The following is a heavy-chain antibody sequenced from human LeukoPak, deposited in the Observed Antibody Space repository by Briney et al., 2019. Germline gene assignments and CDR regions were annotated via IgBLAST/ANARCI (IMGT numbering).Heavy chain of an antibody. V-gene: IGHV1-69*10. J-gene: IGHJ6*03. CDR1: GGTFSSYA. Sequence: SVKVSCKASGGTFSSYAMSWMRQAPGQGLEWMGGIIPIFAITNYAPNFQGRMTITADRSLSTAYMELTSLRAEDTAVYYCAKVARCSGGSCYRTGDYYYMDVWGKGTTVTISS. CDR2: IIPIFAIT. CDR3: AKVARCSGGSCYRTGDYYYMDV. D-gene: IGHD2-15*01.